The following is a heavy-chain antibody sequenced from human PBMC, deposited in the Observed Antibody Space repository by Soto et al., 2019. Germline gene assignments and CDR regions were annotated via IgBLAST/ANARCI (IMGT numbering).Heavy chain of an antibody. CDR3: ARDGSSDWLTWFDP. Sequence: QVQLVQSGAEVKKPGASVKVSCKASGYTFTDYYMHWVRQAPGQGLEWMGIISPSGGSTYAQKFQGRVTVTRDTSTSTGYMELSRLRSEDTAVYYCARDGSSDWLTWFDPWGQGTLVTVSS. D-gene: IGHD6-19*01. CDR2: ISPSGGST. J-gene: IGHJ5*02. CDR1: GYTFTDYY. V-gene: IGHV1-46*01.